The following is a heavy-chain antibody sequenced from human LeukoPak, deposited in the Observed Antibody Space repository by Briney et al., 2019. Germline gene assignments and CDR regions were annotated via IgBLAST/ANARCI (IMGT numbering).Heavy chain of an antibody. CDR1: GGSITSRSNY. Sequence: SETLSLTCTVSGGSITSRSNYWGWIRQPPGKGPEWIGSINYSGSTYYNPSLKSRVTISVDTSKNQFSLKLRSVTAADTAVYYCARAVGATTLGADDAFDIWGQGTMVTVSS. V-gene: IGHV4-39*07. J-gene: IGHJ3*02. D-gene: IGHD1-26*01. CDR3: ARAVGATTLGADDAFDI. CDR2: INYSGST.